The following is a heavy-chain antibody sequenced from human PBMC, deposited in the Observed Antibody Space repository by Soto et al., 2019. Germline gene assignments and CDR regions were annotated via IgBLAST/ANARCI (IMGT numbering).Heavy chain of an antibody. CDR1: GGTFSSYA. Sequence: QVQLVQSGAEVKKPGSSVKVSCKASGGTFSSYAISWVRQAPGQGLEWKGGIIPIFGTANYAQKFQGRVTITADESTSTAYMELSSLRSEDTAVYYCASADQYYYYDSSGQELFDYWGQGTLVTVSS. V-gene: IGHV1-69*01. CDR3: ASADQYYYYDSSGQELFDY. D-gene: IGHD3-22*01. CDR2: IIPIFGTA. J-gene: IGHJ4*02.